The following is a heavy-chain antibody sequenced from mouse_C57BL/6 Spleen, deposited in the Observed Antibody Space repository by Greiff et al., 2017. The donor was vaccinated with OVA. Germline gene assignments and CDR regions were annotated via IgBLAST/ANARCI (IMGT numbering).Heavy chain of an antibody. Sequence: DVKVVESGGGLVKPGGSLKLSCAASGFTFSSSTMSWVRQTPEKRLEWVATISGGGGNTYYPDSVKGRFTISRDNAKNTLYLQMSSLRSEDTALYYCARHGRSDYGGAWFAYWGQGTLVTVSA. V-gene: IGHV5-9*01. CDR3: ARHGRSDYGGAWFAY. D-gene: IGHD2-4*01. J-gene: IGHJ3*01. CDR1: GFTFSSST. CDR2: ISGGGGNT.